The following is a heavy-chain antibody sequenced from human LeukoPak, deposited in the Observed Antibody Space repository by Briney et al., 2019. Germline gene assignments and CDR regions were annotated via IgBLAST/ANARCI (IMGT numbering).Heavy chain of an antibody. J-gene: IGHJ5*02. CDR3: ARFGYSYGNP. V-gene: IGHV4-39*07. CDR2: IYYSGST. Sequence: SETLSLTCTVSGGSISSNKYYWGWLRQPPGKALEWIATIYYSGSTYYNPSLKSRVTISVDTSKNQFSLKLSSVTAADTAVYYCARFGYSYGNPWGQGTLVTVSS. D-gene: IGHD5-18*01. CDR1: GGSISSNKYY.